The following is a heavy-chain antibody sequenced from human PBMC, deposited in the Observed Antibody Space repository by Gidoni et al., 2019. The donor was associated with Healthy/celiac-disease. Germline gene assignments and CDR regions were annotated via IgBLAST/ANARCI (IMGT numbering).Heavy chain of an antibody. J-gene: IGHJ3*02. V-gene: IGHV2-5*02. CDR2: IYWDDDK. CDR3: AHRDSSSYNNAFDI. CDR1: GFSLSTSGVG. D-gene: IGHD6-13*01. Sequence: QITLKESGPTLVKPTQTLTLTCPFSGFSLSTSGVGVGWIRQPPGKALEWLALIYWDDDKRYSPSLKSRLTITKDTSKNQVVLTMTNMDPVDTATYYCAHRDSSSYNNAFDIWGQGTMVTVSS.